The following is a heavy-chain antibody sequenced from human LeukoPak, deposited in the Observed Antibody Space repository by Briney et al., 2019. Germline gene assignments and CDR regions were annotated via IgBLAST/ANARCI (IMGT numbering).Heavy chain of an antibody. V-gene: IGHV3-21*01. CDR1: GFTFSSYS. Sequence: GGSLRLSCAASGFTFSSYSMNWVRQAPVKGLEWVSSISSSSSYIYYADSVKGRFTISRDNAKNSLYLQMNSLRAEDTAVYYCARGSITMSFQHWGQGTLVTVSS. CDR3: ARGSITMSFQH. CDR2: ISSSSSYI. D-gene: IGHD3-22*01. J-gene: IGHJ1*01.